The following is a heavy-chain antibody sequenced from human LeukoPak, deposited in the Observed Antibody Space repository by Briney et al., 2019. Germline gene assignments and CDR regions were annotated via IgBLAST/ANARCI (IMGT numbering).Heavy chain of an antibody. D-gene: IGHD6-13*01. CDR2: IYHSGST. J-gene: IGHJ4*02. CDR3: ATLRGAAGTSYFDC. Sequence: SGTLSLTCAVSGVSISSTDWWSWVRQPPGKGLEWIGEIYHSGSTNYNPSLKSRVIMSVDKSKNQFSLNLSSVTAADTAIYYCATLRGAAGTSYFDCWGQGTLVTVSS. CDR1: GVSISSTDW. V-gene: IGHV4-4*02.